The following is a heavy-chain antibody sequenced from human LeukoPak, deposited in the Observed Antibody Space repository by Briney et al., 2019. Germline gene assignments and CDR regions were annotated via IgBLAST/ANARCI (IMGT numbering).Heavy chain of an antibody. CDR3: ARGYSSSFDY. J-gene: IGHJ4*02. CDR1: GFTFSSYA. Sequence: GGSLRLSCAASGFTFSSYAMSWVRQAPGKGLEWVSAISGSGGSTYYADSVKGRFTISRDNAKNSLYLQMSSLRAEDTAVYYCARGYSSSFDYWGQGTLVTVSS. V-gene: IGHV3-23*01. CDR2: ISGSGGST. D-gene: IGHD6-6*01.